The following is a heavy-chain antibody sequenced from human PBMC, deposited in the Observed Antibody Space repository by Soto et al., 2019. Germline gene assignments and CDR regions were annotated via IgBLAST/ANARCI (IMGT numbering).Heavy chain of an antibody. Sequence: QVQLVGSGGGVVQPGTSLRLSCAASGFTFSIYARHWVRQAPEKGLEWVAVISSAGTNKNHADSVRGRFSISRDNSNNMLHLQMDNMRVDDTAVYYCVRSNSEAGWGQFDYWGQGTLVTVSS. CDR1: GFTFSIYA. CDR3: VRSNSEAGWGQFDY. CDR2: ISSAGTNK. V-gene: IGHV3-30-3*01. D-gene: IGHD3-16*01. J-gene: IGHJ4*02.